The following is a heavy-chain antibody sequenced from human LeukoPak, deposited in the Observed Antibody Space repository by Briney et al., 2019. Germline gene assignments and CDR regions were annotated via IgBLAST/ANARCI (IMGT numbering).Heavy chain of an antibody. CDR3: ARAGTTDNRASDY. CDR2: IYYSGST. D-gene: IGHD2/OR15-2a*01. V-gene: IGHV4-59*01. CDR1: GGSISSYY. Sequence: PSETLSLTCTVSGGSISSYYWSWIRQPPGKGLEWIGYIYYSGSTNYNPPLQSRVTISVDTSKNQFSLKLTSVTAADTAVYYCARAGTTDNRASDYWGQGTLVTVSS. J-gene: IGHJ4*02.